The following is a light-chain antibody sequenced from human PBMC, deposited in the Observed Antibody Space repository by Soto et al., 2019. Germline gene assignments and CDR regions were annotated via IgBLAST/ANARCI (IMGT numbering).Light chain of an antibody. CDR1: QSVSSY. CDR2: DAS. J-gene: IGKJ1*01. CDR3: QQRSNWPTWT. Sequence: EIVLTQSPATLSLSPGERATLSCRASQSVSSYLAWYQQKPGQAPRLLIYDASNRATGIPARFSGSGSGKDFTLTIGSLEPEDFAVYYCQQRSNWPTWTFGQGTKVEIK. V-gene: IGKV3-11*01.